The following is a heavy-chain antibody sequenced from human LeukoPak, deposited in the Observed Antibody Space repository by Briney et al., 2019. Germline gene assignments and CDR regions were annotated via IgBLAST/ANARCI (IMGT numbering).Heavy chain of an antibody. CDR1: GGSISSYY. Sequence: KPSETLSLICTVSGGSISSYYWSWIRQPPGKGLEWIGCISYSGSTNYNSTLRSRATISVDTSKNQFSLKLNAVTAADTAVYYCARGYCSGGTCYRTFFDQWGQGTLVTVSS. CDR2: ISYSGST. V-gene: IGHV4-59*01. D-gene: IGHD2-15*01. CDR3: ARGYCSGGTCYRTFFDQ. J-gene: IGHJ4*02.